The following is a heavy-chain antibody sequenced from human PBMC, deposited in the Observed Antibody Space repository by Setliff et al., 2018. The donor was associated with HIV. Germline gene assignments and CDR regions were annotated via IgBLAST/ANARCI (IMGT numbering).Heavy chain of an antibody. CDR3: AKGAGFYGDYTFDH. V-gene: IGHV4-59*11. Sequence: PSETLSLTCTVPGASITSHYWSWIRQSPGRELEWIGYIYSTGSTNYNPSLQSRVSISMVASRNQFSLKVTSVTAADTAVYYCAKGAGFYGDYTFDHWGQGRQVTVSS. CDR2: IYSTGST. CDR1: GASITSHY. D-gene: IGHD4-17*01. J-gene: IGHJ4*02.